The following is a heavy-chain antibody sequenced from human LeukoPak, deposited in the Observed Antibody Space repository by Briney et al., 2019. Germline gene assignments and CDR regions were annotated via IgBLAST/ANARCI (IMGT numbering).Heavy chain of an antibody. Sequence: GGSLRLSCAASGFTFSSYGMHWVRQAPGKGLEWVAVISYDGSNKYYADSVKGRFTISRDNSKNALYLQMNSLRAEDTAVYYCAKDPTVIGSSWYEDWGQGTLVTVSS. CDR3: AKDPTVIGSSWYED. CDR2: ISYDGSNK. D-gene: IGHD6-13*01. CDR1: GFTFSSYG. J-gene: IGHJ4*02. V-gene: IGHV3-30*18.